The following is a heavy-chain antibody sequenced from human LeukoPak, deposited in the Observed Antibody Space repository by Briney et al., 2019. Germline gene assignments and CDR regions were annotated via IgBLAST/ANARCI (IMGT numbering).Heavy chain of an antibody. CDR2: FDPEDGET. CDR3: ARDPNWTRNYGDYGPGHY. Sequence: ASVKVSCKVSGYTLTELSMHWVRQAPGKGLEWMGGFDPEDGETIYAQKFQGRVTMTEDTSTDTAYMELSSLRSEDTAVYYCARDPNWTRNYGDYGPGHYWGQGTLVTVSS. D-gene: IGHD4-17*01. J-gene: IGHJ4*02. V-gene: IGHV1-24*01. CDR1: GYTLTELS.